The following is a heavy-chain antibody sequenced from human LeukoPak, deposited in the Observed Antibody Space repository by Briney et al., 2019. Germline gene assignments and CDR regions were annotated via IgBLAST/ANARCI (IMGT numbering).Heavy chain of an antibody. V-gene: IGHV4-59*01. Sequence: SETLSLTCTVSGGSMSLYFWNWIRQSPGRGLEYIGYIYYNGNTNYNPSLQSRVTISVDTSKNQFSLKLSSVTAADTAVYYCARDPSSDGGYFDYWGQGILVTVSS. D-gene: IGHD3-16*01. CDR1: GGSMSLYF. CDR3: ARDPSSDGGYFDY. J-gene: IGHJ4*02. CDR2: IYYNGNT.